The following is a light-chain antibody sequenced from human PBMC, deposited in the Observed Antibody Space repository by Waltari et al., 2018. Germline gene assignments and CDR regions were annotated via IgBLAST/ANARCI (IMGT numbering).Light chain of an antibody. V-gene: IGLV2-14*03. CDR1: SRDVGGYSF. CDR2: DVS. J-gene: IGLJ3*02. Sequence: QSALTQPASVSGSPGQSITISCTGTSRDVGGYSFVPWYQQHPGQAPKLMIYDVSKRPSGISNRFSGSKSGNTASLTISGLQTEDEADYFCSTYTTSSALLFGGGTRLTVL. CDR3: STYTTSSALL.